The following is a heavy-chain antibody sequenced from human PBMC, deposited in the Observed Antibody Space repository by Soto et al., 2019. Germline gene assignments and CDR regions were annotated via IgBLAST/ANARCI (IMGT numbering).Heavy chain of an antibody. CDR1: CGSISSYY. Sequence: SETLSLTCTVSCGSISSYYWIWIRQPPGRGLDWIGYIYYSGSTNYNPSLKSRVTISVDTSKNQFSLKLNSVTAADTAVYYCARDWSSGWSYFDYWGQRTLVIVSS. J-gene: IGHJ4*02. V-gene: IGHV4-59*01. CDR3: ARDWSSGWSYFDY. CDR2: IYYSGST. D-gene: IGHD6-19*01.